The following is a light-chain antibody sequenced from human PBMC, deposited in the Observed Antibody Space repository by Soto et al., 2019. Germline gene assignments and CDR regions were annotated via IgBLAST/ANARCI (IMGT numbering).Light chain of an antibody. CDR3: HQYGSSPQNPT. V-gene: IGKV3-20*01. CDR1: QSVSSSY. CDR2: GAS. J-gene: IGKJ5*01. Sequence: EIVLTQSPGTLSLSPGERATLSCRASQSVSSSYLAWYQQKPGQAPRLLIYGASSRATGIPYRFSGSGSGTDFTLTISRLEPEDFAVYHCHQYGSSPQNPTFGQGTRLEIK.